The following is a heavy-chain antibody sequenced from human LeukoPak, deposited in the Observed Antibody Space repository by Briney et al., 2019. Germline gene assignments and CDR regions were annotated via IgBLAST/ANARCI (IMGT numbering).Heavy chain of an antibody. J-gene: IGHJ4*02. Sequence: GGSLRLSCAASGFTFSSYWMHWVRQAPGKGLEWVSSISSSSSYIYYADSVKGRFTISRDNAKNSLYLQVNSLRAEDTAMYYCARDSSWHVPVPENPVAFDYWGQGTLVTVSS. CDR3: ARDSSWHVPVPENPVAFDY. D-gene: IGHD6-13*01. CDR1: GFTFSSYW. V-gene: IGHV3-21*01. CDR2: ISSSSSYI.